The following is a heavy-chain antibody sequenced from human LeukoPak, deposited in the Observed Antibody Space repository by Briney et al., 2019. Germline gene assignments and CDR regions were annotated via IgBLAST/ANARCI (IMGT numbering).Heavy chain of an antibody. CDR1: GYTLTELS. V-gene: IGHV1-24*01. CDR2: FDPEDGET. J-gene: IGHJ4*02. CDR3: ATEPALSYSGSYGY. Sequence: ASVKVSCKVSGYTLTELSMHWVRQAPGKGLEWMGGFDPEDGETIYAQKFQGRVTTTEDTSTDTAYMELSSLRSEDTAVYYCATEPALSYSGSYGYWGQGTLVTVSS. D-gene: IGHD1-26*01.